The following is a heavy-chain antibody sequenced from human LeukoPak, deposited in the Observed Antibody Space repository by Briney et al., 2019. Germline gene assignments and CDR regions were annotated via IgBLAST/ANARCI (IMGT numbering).Heavy chain of an antibody. CDR3: AKGNLGYCSGGSCTEYFQH. Sequence: PSRSLRLSCAASGFTFDDYAMHWVRQAPGKGLEWVSGISWNSGSIGYADSVKGRFTISRDNAKNSLYLQMNSLRAEDTALYYCAKGNLGYCSGGSCTEYFQHWGQGTLVTVSS. J-gene: IGHJ1*01. CDR1: GFTFDDYA. D-gene: IGHD2-15*01. V-gene: IGHV3-9*01. CDR2: ISWNSGSI.